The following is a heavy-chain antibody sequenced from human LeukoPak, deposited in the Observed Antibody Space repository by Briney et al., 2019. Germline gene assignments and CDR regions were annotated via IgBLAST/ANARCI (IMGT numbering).Heavy chain of an antibody. CDR3: ARDAYYYDSSGHAFDI. V-gene: IGHV1-69*13. D-gene: IGHD3-22*01. CDR2: IIPIFGTA. Sequence: ASVKVSCKASGGTFSSYAISWVRQAPGQGLEWMGGIIPIFGTANYAQKFQGRVTITADESTSTAYMELSSLRSEDTAVYYCARDAYYYDSSGHAFDIWGQGTMVTVSS. CDR1: GGTFSSYA. J-gene: IGHJ3*02.